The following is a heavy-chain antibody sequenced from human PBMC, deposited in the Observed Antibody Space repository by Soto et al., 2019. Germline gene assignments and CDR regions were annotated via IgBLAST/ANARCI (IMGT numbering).Heavy chain of an antibody. CDR1: GGSISSGDYY. Sequence: QVQLQESGPGLVKPSQTLSLTCTVSGGSISSGDYYWSWIRQPPGKGLEWIGYIYYSGSTYYNPSLKSRVTISVDTSKNQFSLKLSSVTAADTAVYYCARVELEGVVKSYYGMDVWGQGTTVSVSS. V-gene: IGHV4-30-4*01. D-gene: IGHD3-3*01. CDR3: ARVELEGVVKSYYGMDV. CDR2: IYYSGST. J-gene: IGHJ6*02.